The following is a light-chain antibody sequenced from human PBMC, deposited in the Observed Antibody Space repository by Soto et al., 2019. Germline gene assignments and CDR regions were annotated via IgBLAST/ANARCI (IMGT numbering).Light chain of an antibody. V-gene: IGKV3-11*01. CDR2: DAS. Sequence: EIVLTQSPVTLSLSPGERATLSCRASQSVGTYLGWLQQKPGQPPRLLIYDASKRATGVPGRFSGSGSGTDFILTISSLEPEDFAIYYCQQRRDSITFGQGTRLEI. CDR1: QSVGTY. J-gene: IGKJ5*01. CDR3: QQRRDSIT.